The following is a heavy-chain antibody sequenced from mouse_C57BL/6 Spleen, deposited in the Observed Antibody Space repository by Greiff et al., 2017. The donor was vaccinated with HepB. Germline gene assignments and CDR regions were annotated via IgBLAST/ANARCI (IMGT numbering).Heavy chain of an antibody. V-gene: IGHV5-4*01. CDR1: GFTFSSYA. Sequence: EVMLVESGGGLVKPGGSLKLSCAASGFTFSSYAMSWVRQTPEKRLEWVATISDGGSYTYYPDNVKGRFTISRDNAKNNLYLQMSHLKSEDTAMYYCARESYSNYFYYAMDYWGQGTSVTVSS. CDR3: ARESYSNYFYYAMDY. J-gene: IGHJ4*01. CDR2: ISDGGSYT. D-gene: IGHD2-5*01.